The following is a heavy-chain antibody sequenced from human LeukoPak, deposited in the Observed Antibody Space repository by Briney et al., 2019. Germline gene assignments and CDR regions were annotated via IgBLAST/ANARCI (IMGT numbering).Heavy chain of an antibody. CDR2: ISSSGSTI. CDR1: RFTFSTYE. V-gene: IGHV3-48*03. D-gene: IGHD2-15*01. CDR3: ARDGGPFDS. J-gene: IGHJ4*02. Sequence: GGSLRLSCAASRFTFSTYEMNWVRQAPGKGLEWVSYISSSGSTIYYVDSVKGRFTISRDNAKNLVYLQLNSLRVEDTAVYYCARDGGPFDSWGQGTLVTVSS.